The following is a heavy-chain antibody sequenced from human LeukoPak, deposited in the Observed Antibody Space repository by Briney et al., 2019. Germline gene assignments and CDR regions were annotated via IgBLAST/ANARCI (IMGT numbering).Heavy chain of an antibody. Sequence: PGASLRLSCAASGFTFSSYAMSWVRQAPGKGLEWVSAISGSGGSTYYADSVKGRFTISRDNSKNTLYLQMNSLRAEDTAVYYCAKGMVPDPYYYYYGMDVRGQGTTVTVSS. D-gene: IGHD3-10*01. J-gene: IGHJ6*02. CDR1: GFTFSSYA. CDR2: ISGSGGST. V-gene: IGHV3-23*01. CDR3: AKGMVPDPYYYYYGMDV.